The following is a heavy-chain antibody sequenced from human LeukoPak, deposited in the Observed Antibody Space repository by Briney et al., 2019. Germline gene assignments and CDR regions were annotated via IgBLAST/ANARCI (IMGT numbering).Heavy chain of an antibody. CDR2: INPNSGGT. D-gene: IGHD6-19*01. V-gene: IGHV1-2*02. J-gene: IGHJ4*02. CDR1: GYTFTGYY. Sequence: GASVKVSCKASGYTFTGYYMHWVRQAPGQGLKWMGWINPNSGGTNYAQKFQGRVTMTRDTSISTAYMELSRLRSDDTAVYYCARDPNSSGWYEDWGQGTLVTVSS. CDR3: ARDPNSSGWYED.